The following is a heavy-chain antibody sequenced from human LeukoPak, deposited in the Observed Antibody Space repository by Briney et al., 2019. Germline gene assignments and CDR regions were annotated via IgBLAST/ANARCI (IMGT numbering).Heavy chain of an antibody. CDR1: GYTFTGYY. CDR2: INPNSGGT. Sequence: PRASVKVSCKASGYTFTGYYMHWVRQAPGQGLEWMGWINPNSGGTNYAQKFQGWVTMTRDTSISTAYMELSRLRSDDTAVYYCARATYYDFWSGWRDWGQGTLVTVSS. J-gene: IGHJ4*02. D-gene: IGHD3-3*01. V-gene: IGHV1-2*04. CDR3: ARATYYDFWSGWRD.